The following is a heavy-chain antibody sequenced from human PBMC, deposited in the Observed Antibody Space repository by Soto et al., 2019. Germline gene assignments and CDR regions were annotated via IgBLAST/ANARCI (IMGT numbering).Heavy chain of an antibody. D-gene: IGHD2-21*02. CDR3: ARNGGWRRPYYYGMDV. J-gene: IGHJ6*02. CDR1: GFSLSTSGMC. CDR2: IDWDDDK. Sequence: SGPTLVNPTQTLTLTCTFSGFSLSTSGMCVSWIRQPPGKALEWLALIDWDDDKYYSTSLKTRLTISKDTSKNQVVLTMTNMDPVDTATYYCARNGGWRRPYYYGMDVWGQGTKVTFSS. V-gene: IGHV2-70*01.